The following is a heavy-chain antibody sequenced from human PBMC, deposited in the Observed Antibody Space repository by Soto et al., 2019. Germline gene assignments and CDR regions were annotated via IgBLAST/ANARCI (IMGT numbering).Heavy chain of an antibody. Sequence: EVQVLESGGGSIQPGGSLSLSCTTSKFIFSTYAMTWVRQAPGEGLEWVSSIRGSGDGTSYADSVRGRFTISRDNSKNTLYLRMNSLRVEDTAVYYCTRDHNGDYIGAFDFWGQGMLVTVSS. D-gene: IGHD4-17*01. CDR3: TRDHNGDYIGAFDF. V-gene: IGHV3-23*01. CDR1: KFIFSTYA. J-gene: IGHJ3*01. CDR2: IRGSGDGT.